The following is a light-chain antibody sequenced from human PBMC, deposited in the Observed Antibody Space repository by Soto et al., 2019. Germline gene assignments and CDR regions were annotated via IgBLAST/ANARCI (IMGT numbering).Light chain of an antibody. CDR1: QTVRNNY. Sequence: EFVLTQSPGTLSLSPGERATLSCRASQTVRNNYLAWYQPKPGQAPRLLIYDASSRATGIPDRFSGGGSGTDFTPTISRLEPEDFAVYYCQQFSSYPLTFGGGT. CDR3: QQFSSYPLT. V-gene: IGKV3-20*01. CDR2: DAS. J-gene: IGKJ4*01.